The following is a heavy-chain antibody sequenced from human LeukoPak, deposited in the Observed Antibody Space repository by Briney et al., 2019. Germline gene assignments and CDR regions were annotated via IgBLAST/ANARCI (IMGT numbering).Heavy chain of an antibody. CDR3: ARMLFGGPFDY. Sequence: GGSLRLSSAASGFTFSTYWMSWVRQAPGKGLEWVANIKEDGSEKNYLDSVKGRFTISRDNAKNSLYLQMNSLRAEDTAVYYCARMLFGGPFDYWGQGTLVTVSS. J-gene: IGHJ4*02. CDR1: GFTFSTYW. D-gene: IGHD2-21*01. CDR2: IKEDGSEK. V-gene: IGHV3-7*05.